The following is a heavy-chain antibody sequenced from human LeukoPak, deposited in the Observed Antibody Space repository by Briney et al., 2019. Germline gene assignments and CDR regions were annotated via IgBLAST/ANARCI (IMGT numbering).Heavy chain of an antibody. CDR2: ISSSGTI. J-gene: IGHJ3*02. V-gene: IGHV3-48*03. CDR1: GFTFSSGE. D-gene: IGHD5-12*01. Sequence: PGGSLRLSCAASGFTFSSGEMNWVRQAAGKGLEWVSYISSSGTIYYADSVKGRFTISRDNAKNSLYLQMNSLRAEDTAVYYCARDRGYDNAFDIWGQGTMVTVSS. CDR3: ARDRGYDNAFDI.